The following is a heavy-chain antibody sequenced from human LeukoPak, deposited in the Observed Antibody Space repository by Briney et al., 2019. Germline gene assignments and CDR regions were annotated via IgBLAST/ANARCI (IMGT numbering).Heavy chain of an antibody. CDR3: ARDLGYYDSGYFDY. CDR2: ISPNSGGT. Sequence: GASVKVSCKASGYTFTGYYMHWVRQAPGQGLEWMGWISPNSGGTNYAQKFQGRVTMTRDTSISTAYMELSRLRSDDTAVYYCARDLGYYDSGYFDYWGQGTLVTVSS. CDR1: GYTFTGYY. J-gene: IGHJ4*02. V-gene: IGHV1-2*02. D-gene: IGHD3-10*01.